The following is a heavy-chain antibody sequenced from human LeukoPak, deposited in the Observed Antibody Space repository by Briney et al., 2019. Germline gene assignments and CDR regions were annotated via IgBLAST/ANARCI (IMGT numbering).Heavy chain of an antibody. V-gene: IGHV3-23*01. J-gene: IGHJ5*02. CDR2: ISGSGDST. D-gene: IGHD3-10*01. CDR1: GFTFSSYA. Sequence: PGGSLRLSCAASGFTFSSYAMSWVRQAPGKGLEWVSAISGSGDSTYYADSVKGRFTISRDNSKNTLYLQMNSLRAEDTAVYYCAKEVLRYYGSGSSGGNWFDPWGQGTLVTVSS. CDR3: AKEVLRYYGSGSSGGNWFDP.